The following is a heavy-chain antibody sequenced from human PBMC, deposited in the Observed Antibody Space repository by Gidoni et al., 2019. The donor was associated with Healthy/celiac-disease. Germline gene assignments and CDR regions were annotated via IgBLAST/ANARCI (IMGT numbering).Heavy chain of an antibody. Sequence: QVQLVESGGGVVQPGRSLRLSCAASGFTFSSYGMHWVRQAPGKGLEWVAVISYDGSNKYYADSVKGRFTISRDNSKNTLYLQMNSLRAEDTAVYYCAKDGHFDWLLYSFDYWGQGTLVTVSS. J-gene: IGHJ4*02. CDR2: ISYDGSNK. D-gene: IGHD3-9*01. CDR1: GFTFSSYG. V-gene: IGHV3-30*18. CDR3: AKDGHFDWLLYSFDY.